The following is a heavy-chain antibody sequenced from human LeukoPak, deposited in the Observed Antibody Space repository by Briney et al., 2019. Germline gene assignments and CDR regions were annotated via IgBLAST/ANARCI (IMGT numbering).Heavy chain of an antibody. CDR2: INHSGST. D-gene: IGHD2-21*02. V-gene: IGHV4-34*01. CDR3: ARSYCSGDCYSAFDI. Sequence: SETLSLTCAVYVGSFSGHFWSWIRQPPGEGLQWIGEINHSGSTNYSPSLKSRVTMSVDTSKNQFSLEQSSVTAADTAVYFCARSYCSGDCYSAFDIWGQGTTVIVSS. CDR1: VGSFSGHF. J-gene: IGHJ3*02.